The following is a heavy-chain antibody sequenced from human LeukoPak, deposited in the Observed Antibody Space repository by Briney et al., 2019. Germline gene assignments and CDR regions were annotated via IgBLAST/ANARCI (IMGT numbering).Heavy chain of an antibody. J-gene: IGHJ5*01. CDR2: ISSGSSYI. CDR3: ARDFPYYYDTSGYYSDS. D-gene: IGHD3-22*01. CDR1: GFTFSSYS. Sequence: PGGSLRLSCAASGFTFSSYSMNWVRQAPGKWLEWVSSISSGSSYIYYADSVKGRFTISRDNAKNSLYLEINSLRAEDTAVYYCARDFPYYYDTSGYYSDSWGQGTLVTVSS. V-gene: IGHV3-21*06.